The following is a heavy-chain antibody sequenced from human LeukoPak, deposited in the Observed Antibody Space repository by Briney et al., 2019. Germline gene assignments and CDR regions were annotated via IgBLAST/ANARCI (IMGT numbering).Heavy chain of an antibody. D-gene: IGHD3-10*01. CDR3: ARPPRITMFREVIYWFDP. CDR1: GYTFTSYD. J-gene: IGHJ5*02. V-gene: IGHV1-8*03. Sequence: ASVKVSCKASGYTFTSYDINWVRQATGQGLEWMGWMNPNSGNTGYAQKFQGRVTITRNTSISTAYMELSSLRSKDTAVYYCARPPRITMFREVIYWFDPWGQGTLVTVSS. CDR2: MNPNSGNT.